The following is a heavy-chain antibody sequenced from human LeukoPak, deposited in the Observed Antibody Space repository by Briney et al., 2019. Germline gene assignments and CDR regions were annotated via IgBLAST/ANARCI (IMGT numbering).Heavy chain of an antibody. CDR1: GYTLTTYS. J-gene: IGHJ4*02. V-gene: IGHV1-3*01. Sequence: ASVKVSCKASGYTLTTYSMHWVRQVPGQSLEWMGWINAGNGNTKYSQKLQGRVTMTTDTSTSTAYMELRSLRSDDTAVYYCARDRSSSSWCFDYWGQGTLVTVSS. CDR3: ARDRSSSSWCFDY. CDR2: INAGNGNT. D-gene: IGHD6-13*01.